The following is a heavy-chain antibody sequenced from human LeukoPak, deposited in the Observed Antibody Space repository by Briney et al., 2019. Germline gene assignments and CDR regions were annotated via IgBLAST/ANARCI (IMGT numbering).Heavy chain of an antibody. CDR1: GGSISRSSYY. CDR3: ARAPSGCGGTCPFGD. D-gene: IGHD2-15*01. J-gene: IGHJ4*02. Sequence: SETLSLTCSVSGGSISRSSYYWGWIRQPPGKGLEWIGSLYNTETTYYNPSLQSRVTLSVDTSKNQFSLKLSSVTAADTAVYYCARAPSGCGGTCPFGDWGQGTLVTVSS. V-gene: IGHV4-39*07. CDR2: LYNTETT.